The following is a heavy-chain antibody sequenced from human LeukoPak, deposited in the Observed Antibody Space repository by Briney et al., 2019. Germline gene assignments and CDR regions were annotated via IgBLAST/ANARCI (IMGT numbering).Heavy chain of an antibody. V-gene: IGHV3-30*14. CDR2: ISFDGGKE. CDR1: GFTFSIA. Sequence: PGGSLRLSCAASGFTFSIAMHWLRQAPGKGLEWVAVISFDGGKEYYADSVKGRFTISRDNSKNTLYLQMNGLRAEDTAVYYCARGVRLGELSHWGQGTLVTVSS. CDR3: ARGVRLGELSH. J-gene: IGHJ4*02. D-gene: IGHD3-16*02.